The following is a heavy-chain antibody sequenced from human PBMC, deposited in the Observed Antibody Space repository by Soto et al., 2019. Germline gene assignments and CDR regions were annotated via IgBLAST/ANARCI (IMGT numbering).Heavy chain of an antibody. V-gene: IGHV3-33*01. Sequence: GRSLRLSCVGSRYTFSSYGMHWVRQAPGKGLQWVASIRSDGTTKYNGDSVKGRFTISRDNSKNTLYLQMNSLRVEDTAEYYCARDWGSGINHYGMEVWAQGTTVTVSS. D-gene: IGHD3-16*01. CDR2: IRSDGTTK. CDR1: RYTFSSYG. CDR3: ARDWGSGINHYGMEV. J-gene: IGHJ6*02.